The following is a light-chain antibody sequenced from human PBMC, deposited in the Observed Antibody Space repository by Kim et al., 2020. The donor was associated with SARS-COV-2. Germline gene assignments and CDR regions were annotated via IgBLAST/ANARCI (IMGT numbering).Light chain of an antibody. J-gene: IGLJ3*02. CDR1: RGHSSYA. V-gene: IGLV4-69*01. Sequence: SVKLTCTLSRGHSSYAIAWHQQQPEKGPRYLMKLNSDGSHSKGYGIPDRFSGSSSGAERYLTISSLQSEDEADYYCQTWGTGSWVFGGGTKLTVL. CDR3: QTWGTGSWV. CDR2: LNSDGSH.